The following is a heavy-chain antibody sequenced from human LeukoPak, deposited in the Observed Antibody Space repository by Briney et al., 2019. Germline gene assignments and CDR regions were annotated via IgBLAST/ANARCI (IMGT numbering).Heavy chain of an antibody. CDR3: ARDVDTFFDY. V-gene: IGHV4-4*07. Sequence: SETLSLTCTVAGGSMSSYYWSWIRQPAGQGLEWIGRINSSGGTIYNPSLKSRVTMSVDTSKTQFSLKLSSVTAADTAVYYCARDVDTFFDYWGQGTLVTVSP. CDR1: GGSMSSYY. CDR2: INSSGGT. J-gene: IGHJ4*02. D-gene: IGHD5-18*01.